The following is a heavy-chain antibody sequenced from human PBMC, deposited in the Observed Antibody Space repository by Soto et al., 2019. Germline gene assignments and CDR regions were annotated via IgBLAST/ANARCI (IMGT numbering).Heavy chain of an antibody. D-gene: IGHD2-2*01. CDR3: ARVGRYCSSTSCHTPHDAFDI. Sequence: QVPLVQSGAEVKKPGASVKVSCKASGYTFTSYGISWVRQAPGQGLEWMGWISAYNGNTNYAQKLQGRVTMTTDTSTSTAYMELRSLRSDDTAVYYCARVGRYCSSTSCHTPHDAFDIWGQGTMVTVSS. CDR2: ISAYNGNT. V-gene: IGHV1-18*01. CDR1: GYTFTSYG. J-gene: IGHJ3*02.